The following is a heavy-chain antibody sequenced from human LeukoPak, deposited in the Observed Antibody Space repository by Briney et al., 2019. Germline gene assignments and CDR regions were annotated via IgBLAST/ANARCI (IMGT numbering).Heavy chain of an antibody. CDR2: ISSSGSTI. CDR1: GFTFSSYE. CDR3: ARAQWLVGGGLDY. D-gene: IGHD6-19*01. Sequence: GGSLRLSCAASGFTFSSYEMNWVRQAPGKGLEWVSYISSSGSTIYYADSVKGRFTISRDNAKNSLYLQMNSLRAEDTAVYYCARAQWLVGGGLDYWGQGTLVTVSS. J-gene: IGHJ4*02. V-gene: IGHV3-48*03.